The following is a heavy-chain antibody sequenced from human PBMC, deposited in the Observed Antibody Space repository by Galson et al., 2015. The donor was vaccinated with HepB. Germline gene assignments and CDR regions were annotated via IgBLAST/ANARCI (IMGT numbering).Heavy chain of an antibody. CDR2: ITVHNGHT. J-gene: IGHJ6*03. Sequence: SVKVSCKASGFNLINYGINWVRQAPGEGLEWMGWITVHNGHTNYAQNLQGRLTMTTDTSTNTAYMEMRSLRSDDTAVYYCARGEARPFASGPTRLYYYYMDVWGKGTTVSVSS. CDR1: GFNLINYG. V-gene: IGHV1-18*01. D-gene: IGHD1-7*01. CDR3: ARGEARPFASGPTRLYYYYMDV.